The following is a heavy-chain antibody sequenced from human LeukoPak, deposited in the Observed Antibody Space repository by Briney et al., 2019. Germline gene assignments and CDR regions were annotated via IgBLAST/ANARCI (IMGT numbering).Heavy chain of an antibody. D-gene: IGHD1-1*01. CDR2: IHYSGST. CDR1: GGSISGYY. J-gene: IGHJ4*02. CDR3: AMYDSFFDY. V-gene: IGHV4-59*08. Sequence: SEALSLTCTVSGGSISGYYWSWLRQPPGKGLEWIGYIHYSGSTNYNPSLKSRVTISLDTSKKQFFLRLSSVTAADTAVYYCAMYDSFFDYCGQGTLVTVSS.